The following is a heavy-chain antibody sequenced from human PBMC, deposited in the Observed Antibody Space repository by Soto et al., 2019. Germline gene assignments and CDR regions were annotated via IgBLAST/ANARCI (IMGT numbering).Heavy chain of an antibody. CDR3: AILRITMVRGVIINRGGYCYYGMDV. Sequence: GSLRLSCAASGFTFSSYGMHWVRQAPGKGLEWVAVISYDGSNKYYADSVKGRFTISRDNSKNTLYLQMNSLRAEDTAVYYCAILRITMVRGVIINRGGYCYYGMDVWGQGTTVTVSS. V-gene: IGHV3-30*03. D-gene: IGHD3-10*01. CDR2: ISYDGSNK. J-gene: IGHJ6*02. CDR1: GFTFSSYG.